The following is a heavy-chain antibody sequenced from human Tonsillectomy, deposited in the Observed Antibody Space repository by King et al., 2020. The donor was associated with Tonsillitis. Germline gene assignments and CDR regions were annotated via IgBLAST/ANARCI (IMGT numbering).Heavy chain of an antibody. J-gene: IGHJ4*02. D-gene: IGHD4-11*01. CDR1: GFTFSSYG. V-gene: IGHV3-30*18. CDR3: AKDPNYYNNYGFDY. CDR2: ISYDGSNK. Sequence: QLVQSGGGVVQPGRSLRLSCAASGFTFSSYGMHWVRQAPGKGLEWVAVISYDGSNKYYADSVKGRFTISRDNSKNTLYLQMNSLRADDTAVYYCAKDPNYYNNYGFDYWGQGTLVTVSS.